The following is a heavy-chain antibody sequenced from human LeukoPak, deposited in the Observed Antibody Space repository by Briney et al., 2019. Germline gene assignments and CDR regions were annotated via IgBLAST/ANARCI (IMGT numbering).Heavy chain of an antibody. CDR3: ARVSSWYAYYYYYMDV. D-gene: IGHD6-13*01. V-gene: IGHV4-59*01. Sequence: SETLSLTCTVSGGSISSYYWSWIRQPPGKGLEWIGYLYYSGSTNYNPSLKSRVTISVDTSKNQFSLKLSSVTAADTAVYYCARVSSWYAYYYYYMDVWGKGTTVTVSS. CDR2: LYYSGST. CDR1: GGSISSYY. J-gene: IGHJ6*03.